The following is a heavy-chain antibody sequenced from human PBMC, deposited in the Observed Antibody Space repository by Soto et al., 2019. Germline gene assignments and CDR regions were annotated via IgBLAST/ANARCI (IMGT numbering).Heavy chain of an antibody. J-gene: IGHJ5*02. CDR1: GGTFSSYT. V-gene: IGHV1-69*04. Sequence: SVKVSFKASGGTFSSYTISWVRQAPGQGLEWMGRIIPILGIANYAQKFQGRVTITADKSTSTAYMELSSLRSEDTAVYYCARDPYYYESSGYYRVIKNWFDPWGQGTLVTVSS. D-gene: IGHD3-22*01. CDR2: IIPILGIA. CDR3: ARDPYYYESSGYYRVIKNWFDP.